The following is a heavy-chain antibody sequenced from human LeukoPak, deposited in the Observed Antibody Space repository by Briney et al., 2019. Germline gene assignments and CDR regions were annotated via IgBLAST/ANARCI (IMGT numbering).Heavy chain of an antibody. D-gene: IGHD3-10*01. CDR3: ARDRGPFDY. Sequence: QSGGSLRLSCAASGFTFSSYSMNWVRQAPGKGLEWVSYISSSSSTIYYADSVKGRFTTSRDNAKNSLYLQMNSLRAEDTAVYYCARDRGPFDYWGQGTLVTVSS. J-gene: IGHJ4*02. CDR1: GFTFSSYS. V-gene: IGHV3-48*01. CDR2: ISSSSSTI.